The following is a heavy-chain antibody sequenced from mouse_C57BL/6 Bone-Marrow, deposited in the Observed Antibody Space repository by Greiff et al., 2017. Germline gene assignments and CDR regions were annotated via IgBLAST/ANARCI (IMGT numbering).Heavy chain of an antibody. Sequence: VHVKQSGAELVRPGASVKLSCTASGFNIKDDYMHWVKQRPEQGLEWIGWIDPENGDTEYASKFQGKATITADTSSNTAYLQLSSLTSEDTAVYYCTTTTTVVATEGFAYWGQGTLVTVSA. CDR3: TTTTTVVATEGFAY. D-gene: IGHD1-1*01. V-gene: IGHV14-4*01. J-gene: IGHJ3*01. CDR2: IDPENGDT. CDR1: GFNIKDDY.